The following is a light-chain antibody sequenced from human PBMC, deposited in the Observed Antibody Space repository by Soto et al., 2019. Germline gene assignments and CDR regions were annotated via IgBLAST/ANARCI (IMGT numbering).Light chain of an antibody. Sequence: EIVMTQSPATLSVSPRERATLSCRASQSVGSNLAWYQQKPGQAPRLLIYGASTRATGIPARFRGSGSGTEFTLTISSLQSEDFAVYYCQQYNNWPPWTFGQGTKVDIK. CDR2: GAS. J-gene: IGKJ1*01. CDR3: QQYNNWPPWT. CDR1: QSVGSN. V-gene: IGKV3-15*01.